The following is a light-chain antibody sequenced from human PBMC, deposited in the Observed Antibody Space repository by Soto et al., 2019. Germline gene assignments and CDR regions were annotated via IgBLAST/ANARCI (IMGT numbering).Light chain of an antibody. CDR3: QQYSNWPPYT. J-gene: IGKJ2*01. V-gene: IGKV3-15*01. Sequence: EIVMTQSPATLSVSPGERATLSCRASQSVSSKLAWYQQKPGQAPRLLIYAASTRATGIPARFSGSGSGTEFTLTITSLKYEDFAVYYCQQYSNWPPYTFGQGTKLEIK. CDR1: QSVSSK. CDR2: AAS.